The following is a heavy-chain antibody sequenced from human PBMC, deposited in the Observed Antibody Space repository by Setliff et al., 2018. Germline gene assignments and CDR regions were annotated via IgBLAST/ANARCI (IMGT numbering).Heavy chain of an antibody. Sequence: ASVKVSCKASGNTFGSFSITWVRQAPGQGLEWMGWVSTYNGDTKYAQNFRGRVTMTTDISTSTAYMELRTLRSDDTAVYFCARRPISMAGYRKRAFDIWGQGTMVT. CDR1: GNTFGSFS. D-gene: IGHD6-19*01. CDR3: ARRPISMAGYRKRAFDI. CDR2: VSTYNGDT. J-gene: IGHJ3*02. V-gene: IGHV1-18*01.